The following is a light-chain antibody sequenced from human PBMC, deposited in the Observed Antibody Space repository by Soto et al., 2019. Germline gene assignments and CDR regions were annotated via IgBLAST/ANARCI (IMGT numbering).Light chain of an antibody. Sequence: QAVVTQPPSVSGAPGQRVTISCTGSSSNIGAGYDVHWYQQLPGGAPKLLIYGNDNRPSGVPDRVSGSKSGTSASLAITGLHAEYVPDYYCQSYVSSLSACVFGRGTTLTVL. V-gene: IGLV1-40*01. CDR1: SSNIGAGYD. J-gene: IGLJ3*02. CDR3: QSYVSSLSACV. CDR2: GND.